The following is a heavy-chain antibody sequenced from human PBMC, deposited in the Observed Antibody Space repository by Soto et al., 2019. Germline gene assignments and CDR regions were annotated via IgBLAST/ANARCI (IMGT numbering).Heavy chain of an antibody. J-gene: IGHJ5*02. D-gene: IGHD2-21*02. V-gene: IGHV4-38-2*01. CDR1: GYSIRNGYY. CDR2: IYHSGST. Sequence: PSETLSLTCAVSGYSIRNGYYWGWILQPPGKGLEWIGTIYHSGSTYYNPSLKSRVTISVDASENHFSLKLSSVTAADTAVYYCARVGPYCGGDCYSPPPWGQGTLVT. CDR3: ARVGPYCGGDCYSPPP.